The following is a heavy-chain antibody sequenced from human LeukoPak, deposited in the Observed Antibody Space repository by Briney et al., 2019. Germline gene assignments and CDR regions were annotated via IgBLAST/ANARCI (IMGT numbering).Heavy chain of an antibody. J-gene: IGHJ4*02. CDR2: ISSSSTI. Sequence: GGSLRLSCAASGFTFSSYSMTWVRQAPGKGLEWVSYISSSSTIYYADSVKGRFTISRDNAKNSLYLQMNSLRAEDTAVYYCASGELAYWGQGTLVTVSS. CDR1: GFTFSSYS. CDR3: ASGELAY. D-gene: IGHD3-10*01. V-gene: IGHV3-48*04.